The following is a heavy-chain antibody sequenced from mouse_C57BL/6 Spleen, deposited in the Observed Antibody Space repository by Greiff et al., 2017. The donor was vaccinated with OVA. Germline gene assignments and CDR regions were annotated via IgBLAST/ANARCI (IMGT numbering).Heavy chain of an antibody. CDR2: IYPGDGDT. CDR1: GYAFSSSW. J-gene: IGHJ2*01. V-gene: IGHV1-82*01. CDR3: VRLRDYFDY. D-gene: IGHD3-2*02. Sequence: QVQLQQSGPELVKPGASVKISCKASGYAFSSSWMNWVTQRPGKGLEWIGRIYPGDGDTNYNGKFKGKATLTADKSSSTAYMQLSSLTSEDSAVYFCVRLRDYFDYWGQGTTLTVSS.